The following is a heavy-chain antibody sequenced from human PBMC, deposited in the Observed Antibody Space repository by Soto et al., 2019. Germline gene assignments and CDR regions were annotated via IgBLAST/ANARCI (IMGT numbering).Heavy chain of an antibody. V-gene: IGHV1-18*01. CDR1: GYTFTGYG. CDR2: ISVFNGNT. Sequence: QVQLVQSGAEVKKPGASVKVSCKTSGYTFTGYGINWVRQAPGHGLEWMGWISVFNGNTKYGQNIQDRVIMTTDTTTGTAYMERRSLRSDDTAVYFWGRDGSGGIIDSWGQGTMLIVSS. D-gene: IGHD2-15*01. J-gene: IGHJ3*01. CDR3: GRDGSGGIIDS.